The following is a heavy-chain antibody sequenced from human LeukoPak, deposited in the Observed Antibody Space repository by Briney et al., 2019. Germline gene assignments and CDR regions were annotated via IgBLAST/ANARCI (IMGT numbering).Heavy chain of an antibody. CDR1: GGSFEHYF. D-gene: IGHD3-10*01. CDR3: ASHRRSNGSEY. V-gene: IGHV4-59*01. J-gene: IGHJ4*02. Sequence: PSETLSLTCSVSGGSFEHYFWSWIRQPPGEGLEWIGYAYYSGTTDYSPSLKRRLTISAYTSKNQFSLNLSSVTAADTAVYYCASHRRSNGSEYWGQGTLVTVSS. CDR2: AYYSGTT.